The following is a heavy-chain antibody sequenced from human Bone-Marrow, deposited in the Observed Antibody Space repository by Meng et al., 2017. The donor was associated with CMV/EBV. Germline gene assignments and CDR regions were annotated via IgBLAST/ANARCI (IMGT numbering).Heavy chain of an antibody. J-gene: IGHJ6*02. CDR2: ISGSGGST. Sequence: GGSLRLSCAASGFTFSSYAMSWVRQAPGKGLEWVSAISGSGGSTYYADSVKGRFTISRDNSKNTLYLQMNSQRAEDTAVYYCAKCLRGRGIYYYYGMDVWGQGTTVTVSS. CDR1: GFTFSSYA. V-gene: IGHV3-23*01. D-gene: IGHD3-16*01. CDR3: AKCLRGRGIYYYYGMDV.